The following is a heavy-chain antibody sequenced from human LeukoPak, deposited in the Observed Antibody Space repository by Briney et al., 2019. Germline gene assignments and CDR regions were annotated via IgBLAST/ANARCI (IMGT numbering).Heavy chain of an antibody. Sequence: PGGSLRLSCAASGFSFSDYEMNWVRQSPAKGLGWVSNISPNGGTKYYAGSVKGRFTISRDNAKNSLYLQMNSLRAEDTGVYFCSKLAVASADSWGQGTLVTVSS. CDR2: ISPNGGTK. D-gene: IGHD6-19*01. V-gene: IGHV3-48*03. J-gene: IGHJ4*02. CDR3: SKLAVASADS. CDR1: GFSFSDYE.